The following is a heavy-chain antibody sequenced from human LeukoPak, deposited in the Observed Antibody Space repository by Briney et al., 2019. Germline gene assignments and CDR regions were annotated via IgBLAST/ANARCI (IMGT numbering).Heavy chain of an antibody. Sequence: SETLSLTCTVSGGSISSSSYYWGWIRQPPGKGLEWIGSIYYSGSTYYNPSLKSRVTISVDTSKDQFSLKLSSVTAADTAVYYCARDPSRIAAAGQGGYWGQGTLVTVSS. D-gene: IGHD6-13*01. CDR2: IYYSGST. CDR1: GGSISSSSYY. J-gene: IGHJ4*02. CDR3: ARDPSRIAAAGQGGY. V-gene: IGHV4-39*07.